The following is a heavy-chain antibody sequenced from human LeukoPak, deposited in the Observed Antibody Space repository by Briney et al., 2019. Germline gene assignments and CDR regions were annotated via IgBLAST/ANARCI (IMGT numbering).Heavy chain of an antibody. CDR3: ARDLQQWLEYYGMDV. Sequence: GGSLRLSCAASGFTFSSYEMNWVRQAPGKGLEWVSYTSSSGSTIYYADSVKGRFTISRDNAKNSLYLQMNSLRAEDTAVYYCARDLQQWLEYYGMDVWGQGTTVTVSS. V-gene: IGHV3-48*03. CDR1: GFTFSSYE. D-gene: IGHD6-19*01. J-gene: IGHJ6*02. CDR2: TSSSGSTI.